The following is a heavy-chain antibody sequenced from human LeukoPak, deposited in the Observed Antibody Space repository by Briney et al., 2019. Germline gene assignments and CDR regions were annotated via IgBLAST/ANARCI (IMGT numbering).Heavy chain of an antibody. J-gene: IGHJ4*02. CDR3: TTGGYGGQFDY. CDR1: GFTFSNAW. Sequence: GGSLRLSCAASGFTFSNAWMSWVRQAPGKGLEWVGLIKSRTHGGTTDCAAPVKGRFTISRDDSKNTLYLQMNSLKTEGTAVYYCTTGGYGGQFDYWGQGTLVTVSS. CDR2: IKSRTHGGTT. D-gene: IGHD5-12*01. V-gene: IGHV3-15*01.